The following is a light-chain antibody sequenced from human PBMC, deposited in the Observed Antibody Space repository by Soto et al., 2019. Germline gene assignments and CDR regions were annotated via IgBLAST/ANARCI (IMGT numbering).Light chain of an antibody. Sequence: QSALTQPASVSGSPGQSITISCTGTSSDVGGYNYVSWYQQHPGKVPKLMIYEVGNRPSGVVNRFSGSKSGNTASLTISGLQAEDEAEYYCSSFTSSSTQVFGTGTKVTVL. J-gene: IGLJ1*01. CDR1: SSDVGGYNY. CDR2: EVG. V-gene: IGLV2-14*01. CDR3: SSFTSSSTQV.